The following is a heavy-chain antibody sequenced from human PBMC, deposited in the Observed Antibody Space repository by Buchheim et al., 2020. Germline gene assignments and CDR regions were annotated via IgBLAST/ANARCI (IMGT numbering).Heavy chain of an antibody. V-gene: IGHV4-34*01. D-gene: IGHD3-10*01. Sequence: QVQLQQWGAGLLKPSETLSLTCAVYGGSFSGYYWSWIRQPPGKGLEWIGYIYYSGSTYYNPSLKSRLTISVDTSKNQFSLKLTSVTAADTAVYYCARENAGNYYGMDVWGQGTT. CDR1: GGSFSGYY. CDR2: IYYSGST. CDR3: ARENAGNYYGMDV. J-gene: IGHJ6*02.